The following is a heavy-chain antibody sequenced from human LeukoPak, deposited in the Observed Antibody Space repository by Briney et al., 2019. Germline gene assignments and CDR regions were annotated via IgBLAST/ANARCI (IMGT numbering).Heavy chain of an antibody. J-gene: IGHJ4*02. CDR3: AKDRENSGSYYFDY. CDR2: ISYDGSNK. V-gene: IGHV3-30*18. Sequence: PGGSLRLSCAASGFTFSSYGMHWVRQAPGKGLEWVAVISYDGSNKYYADSVKGRFTISRDNSKNTLYLQMNSLRAEDTAVYYCAKDRENSGSYYFDYWGQGTLVTASS. CDR1: GFTFSSYG. D-gene: IGHD1-26*01.